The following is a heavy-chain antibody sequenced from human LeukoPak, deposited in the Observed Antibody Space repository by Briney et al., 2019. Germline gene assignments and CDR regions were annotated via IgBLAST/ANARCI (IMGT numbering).Heavy chain of an antibody. CDR2: INTDGTVT. D-gene: IGHD1-1*01. CDR1: GFTFSNFW. V-gene: IGHV3-74*01. J-gene: IGHJ4*02. Sequence: GGSLRLSCTASGFTFSNFWMHWVRHAPGKGLVWVSRINTDGTVTNYADSVKGRFTISRDDAKNTLYLQMNSLRFEDTAVYYCTKDTTGPLDYWGQGTLVTVSS. CDR3: TKDTTGPLDY.